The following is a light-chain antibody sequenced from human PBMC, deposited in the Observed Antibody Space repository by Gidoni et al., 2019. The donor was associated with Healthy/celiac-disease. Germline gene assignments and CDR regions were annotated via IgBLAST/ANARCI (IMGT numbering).Light chain of an antibody. CDR1: SSNIGNNY. J-gene: IGLJ2*01. V-gene: IGLV1-51*01. Sequence: QSVLRQPPSVSAAPGQKVTISCSGSSSNIGNNYVSWYQQLPGTAPKLIIYENNKRPSGIPDRFSGSKSGTSATLGITGLQTGDEADYYCGTWDSSLSAEVVFGGGTKLTVL. CDR2: ENN. CDR3: GTWDSSLSAEVV.